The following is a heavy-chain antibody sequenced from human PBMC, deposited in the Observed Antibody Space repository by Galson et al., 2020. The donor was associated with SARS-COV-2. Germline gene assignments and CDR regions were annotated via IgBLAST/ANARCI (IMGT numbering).Heavy chain of an antibody. V-gene: IGHV3-33*01. J-gene: IGHJ4*02. CDR3: ARENCNSTSCHFYFDS. D-gene: IGHD2-21*01. CDR2: IWYDGSNQ. Sequence: GESLKISCAASGFKFRGHGMHWVRQAPGKGLEWVALIWYDGSNQDYLDSVKGRFTISRDNSKSTLSLQMNNLRVEDTAMYYCARENCNSTSCHFYFDSWGQGTLVTVSS. CDR1: GFKFRGHG.